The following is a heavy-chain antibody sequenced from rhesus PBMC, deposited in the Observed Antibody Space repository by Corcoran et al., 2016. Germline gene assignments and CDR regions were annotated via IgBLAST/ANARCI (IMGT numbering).Heavy chain of an antibody. J-gene: IGHJ5-2*01. Sequence: QVQLVQSGAEVKKPGTSVKVSCKASGYTFTSYYINWVRQAPGQVLEWMGWIAPSNGNAVYAQKVQGRDTMTMDTSTRTAYMELKSLRSEDTAVYYCARDYYSYNSLDVWGQGVLVTVSS. CDR3: ARDYYSYNSLDV. CDR1: GYTFTSYY. V-gene: IGHV1S9*01. CDR2: IAPSNGNA. D-gene: IGHD3-16*01.